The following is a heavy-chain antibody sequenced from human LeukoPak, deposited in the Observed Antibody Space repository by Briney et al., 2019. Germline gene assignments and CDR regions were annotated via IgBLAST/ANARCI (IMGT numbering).Heavy chain of an antibody. CDR2: IKSKTDGGTT. J-gene: IGHJ4*02. CDR3: TAFIVVVPAATN. V-gene: IGHV3-15*01. Sequence: GGSLRLSCAASGFTFSNAWMSWVRQAPGNGLEWVGRIKSKTDGGTTDYAAPVKGRFTISRDDSKNTLYLQMNSLKTEDTAVYYCTAFIVVVPAATNWGQGTLVTVSS. CDR1: GFTFSNAW. D-gene: IGHD2-2*01.